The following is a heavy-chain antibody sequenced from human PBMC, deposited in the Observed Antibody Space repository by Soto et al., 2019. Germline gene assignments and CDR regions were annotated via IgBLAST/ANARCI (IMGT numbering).Heavy chain of an antibody. V-gene: IGHV3-30*18. D-gene: IGHD4-17*01. CDR2: ISYDGSNK. J-gene: IGHJ6*02. CDR3: AKILQSGDYAFYYYGMDV. CDR1: GFTFSNYG. Sequence: QVQLVESGGGVVQPGRSLRLSCAASGFTFSNYGMHWVRQAPGKGLEWVAGISYDGSNKYYADSVKGRFTISRDNSKNTLYMKMNSLRAEDTAVYYCAKILQSGDYAFYYYGMDVWGQGTTVTVSS.